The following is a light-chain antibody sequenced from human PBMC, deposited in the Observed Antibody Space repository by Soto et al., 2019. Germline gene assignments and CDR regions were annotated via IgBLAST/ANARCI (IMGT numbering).Light chain of an antibody. Sequence: PGERATLSCRASQSVSSYLAWYQXKXGXXXRXXXYGASNRATGIPDRFSGSGSGTDFTLTISSLQPEDFATYYCQQSYSTPWTFGQGTKVDIK. J-gene: IGKJ1*01. CDR2: GAS. CDR3: QQSYSTPWT. V-gene: IGKV3-11*01. CDR1: QSVSSY.